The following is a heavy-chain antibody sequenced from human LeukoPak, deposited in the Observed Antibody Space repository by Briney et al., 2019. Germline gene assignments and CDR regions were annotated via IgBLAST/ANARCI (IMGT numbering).Heavy chain of an antibody. CDR3: ARGGIVVVPAAIRSYWFDP. CDR1: GGSISSSSYY. V-gene: IGHV4-39*07. Sequence: SETLSLTCTVSGGSISSSSYYWGWICQPPGKGLEWIGSIYYSGSTYYNPSLKSRVTISVDTSKNQFSLKLSSVTAADTAVYYCARGGIVVVPAAIRSYWFDPWGQGTLVTVSS. CDR2: IYYSGST. D-gene: IGHD2-2*01. J-gene: IGHJ5*02.